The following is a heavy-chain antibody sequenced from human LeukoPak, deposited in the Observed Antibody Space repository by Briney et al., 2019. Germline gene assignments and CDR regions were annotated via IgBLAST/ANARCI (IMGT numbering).Heavy chain of an antibody. CDR2: IKEDGSVK. D-gene: IGHD2-21*02. CDR3: ARGDFNDLRYGC. V-gene: IGHV3-7*03. J-gene: IGHJ4*02. CDR1: GFGFTSYW. Sequence: GGSLSLSCAASGFGFTSYWMSWVRQAPGKGLEWVANIKEDGSVKFYVDSVRGRFTISRDNTKNSLYLQMNGLRAEDTAMYYCARGDFNDLRYGCWGQGSLVTVSS.